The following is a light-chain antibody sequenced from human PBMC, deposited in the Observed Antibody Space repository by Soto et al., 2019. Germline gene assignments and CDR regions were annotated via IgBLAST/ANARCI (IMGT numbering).Light chain of an antibody. CDR1: QDISNY. Sequence: DIQMTQSPSSLSASVGDRVTITCQASQDISNYLNWYRQKPGKAPKLLIYDASNLETGVPSRFSGSGSGTDFTFTISSLQPEDIATYYCQQYDPSQCTFGQGTKLEIK. J-gene: IGKJ2*02. CDR3: QQYDPSQCT. CDR2: DAS. V-gene: IGKV1-33*01.